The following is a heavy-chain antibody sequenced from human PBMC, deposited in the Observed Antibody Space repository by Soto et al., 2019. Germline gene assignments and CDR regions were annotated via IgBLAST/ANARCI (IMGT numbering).Heavy chain of an antibody. CDR3: ARGGKERFRGAGIDV. V-gene: IGHV1-69*01. J-gene: IGHJ6*02. CDR2: IITFLGAA. Sequence: QVQLVQSGAEVRKPGSSVRVACKASGDKFSTYAINWVRQVPGQGLEWLGGIITFLGAAMYAQKFQGRVTITADESANKSYRELSSLRSEDTAVYYCARGGKERFRGAGIDVWGQGTTVTVSS. CDR1: GDKFSTYA. D-gene: IGHD1-1*01.